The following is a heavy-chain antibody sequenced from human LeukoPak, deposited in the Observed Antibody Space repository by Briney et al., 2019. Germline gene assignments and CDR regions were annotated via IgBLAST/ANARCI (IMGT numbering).Heavy chain of an antibody. Sequence: PSGTLSLTCAVYGGSFSGYNWSWIRQPPGKGLEWIGEINHSGSTNYNPSLKSRVTISVDTSKNQFSLKLSSVTAADTAVYYCARGHHYYGSGTLQGWFDPWGQGTLVTVSS. D-gene: IGHD3-10*01. V-gene: IGHV4-34*01. CDR2: INHSGST. CDR1: GGSFSGYN. CDR3: ARGHHYYGSGTLQGWFDP. J-gene: IGHJ5*02.